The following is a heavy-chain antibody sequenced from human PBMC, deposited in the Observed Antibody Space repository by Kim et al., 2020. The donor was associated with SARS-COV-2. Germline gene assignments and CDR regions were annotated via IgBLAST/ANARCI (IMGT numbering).Heavy chain of an antibody. D-gene: IGHD3-10*01. V-gene: IGHV3-7*01. CDR1: GFTFSSYW. CDR3: ARGSGSYYIH. Sequence: GSLRLSCAASGFTFSSYWMSWVRQAPGKGLEWVANVKQDGSERNYVDSVQGRFTISRDNAKNSLYLQMDSLRAEDTAVYYCARGSGSYYIHWGQGTLVTVSS. CDR2: VKQDGSER. J-gene: IGHJ4*02.